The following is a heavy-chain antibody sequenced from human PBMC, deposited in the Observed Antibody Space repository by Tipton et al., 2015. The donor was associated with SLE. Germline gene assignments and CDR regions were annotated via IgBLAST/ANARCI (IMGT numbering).Heavy chain of an antibody. D-gene: IGHD3-3*02. CDR1: GGSISRYH. CDR3: ARGPPFMEWERNWFDP. V-gene: IGHV4-59*01. Sequence: TLSLTCTVSGGSISRYHWTWIRQPPGKRLEWIAYIYHSGITNYNPSLQSRVTISVDRSKNQFSLKLTSVTAADTAVYYCARGPPFMEWERNWFDPWGQGTLVTVSS. CDR2: IYHSGIT. J-gene: IGHJ5*02.